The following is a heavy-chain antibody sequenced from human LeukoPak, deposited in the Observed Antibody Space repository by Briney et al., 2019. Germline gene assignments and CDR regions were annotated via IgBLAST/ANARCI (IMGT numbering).Heavy chain of an antibody. CDR3: AKAGTLYYYDSSGYSSIYYFDY. CDR1: GFTFSSYA. CDR2: ISGSGGST. V-gene: IGHV3-23*01. J-gene: IGHJ4*02. Sequence: GGSLRLSCAASGFTFSSYAVSWVRQAPGKGLEWVSAISGSGGSTYYADSVKGRFTISRDNSKNTLYLQMNSLRAEDTAVYYCAKAGTLYYYDSSGYSSIYYFDYWGQGTLVTVSS. D-gene: IGHD3-22*01.